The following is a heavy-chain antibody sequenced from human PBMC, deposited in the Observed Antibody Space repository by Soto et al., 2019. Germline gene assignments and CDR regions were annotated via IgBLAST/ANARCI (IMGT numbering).Heavy chain of an antibody. V-gene: IGHV5-51*01. CDR3: ARTAAAGKYYYGVDV. D-gene: IGHD6-13*01. CDR1: GYSFTSYW. CDR2: IYPGDSDT. Sequence: GESLKISCKGSGYSFTSYWIGWVRQMPGKGLVWMGIIYPGDSDTRYSPSFQGQVTISADKSISTAYLQWSSLKASDTAIYYCARTAAAGKYYYGVDVWGQGTTVTVSS. J-gene: IGHJ6*02.